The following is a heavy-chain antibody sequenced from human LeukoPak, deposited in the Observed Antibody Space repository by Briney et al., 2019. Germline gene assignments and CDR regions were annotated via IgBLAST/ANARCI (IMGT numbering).Heavy chain of an antibody. J-gene: IGHJ6*03. V-gene: IGHV1-2*02. CDR1: GYTFTGYY. Sequence: ASVKVSCKASGYTFTGYYMHWVRQAPGQGLEWMGWINPNSGGTNYAQKFQGRVTMTRDTSISTAYMELSRLRSDDTAVYYCATTYGIAAHYYYMDVWGKGTTVTVSS. CDR2: INPNSGGT. D-gene: IGHD6-6*01. CDR3: ATTYGIAAHYYYMDV.